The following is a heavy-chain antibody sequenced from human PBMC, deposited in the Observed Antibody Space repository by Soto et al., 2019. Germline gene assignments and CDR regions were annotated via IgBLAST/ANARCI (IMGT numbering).Heavy chain of an antibody. D-gene: IGHD2-21*01. J-gene: IGHJ4*02. CDR3: ARDKGEFDY. V-gene: IGHV3-33*01. CDR1: GFTFSSYG. CDR2: IWYDGSNK. Sequence: QVQLVESGGGVVQPGRSLRLSCAASGFTFSSYGIHWVRQAPGKGLEWVAVIWYDGSNKYYADSVKGRFTISRDNSKNTLYLQMNSLRAEDTAVYYCARDKGEFDYWGQGTLVTVSS.